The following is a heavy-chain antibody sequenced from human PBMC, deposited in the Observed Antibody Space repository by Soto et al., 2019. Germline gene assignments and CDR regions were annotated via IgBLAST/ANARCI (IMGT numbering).Heavy chain of an antibody. Sequence: GGSLRLSCAASGFTFSSYAMSWVRQAPGKGLEWVSAISGSGGSTYYADSGKGRFTISRDNSKNTLYLQMNSLRAEDTAVYYCAKVSSDPKTYFDYWGQGTLVTVSS. J-gene: IGHJ4*02. CDR2: ISGSGGST. V-gene: IGHV3-23*01. CDR1: GFTFSSYA. CDR3: AKVSSDPKTYFDY. D-gene: IGHD3-22*01.